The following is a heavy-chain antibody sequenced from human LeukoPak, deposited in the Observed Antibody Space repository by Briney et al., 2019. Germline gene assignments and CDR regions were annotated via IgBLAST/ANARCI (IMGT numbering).Heavy chain of an antibody. V-gene: IGHV3-23*01. CDR3: AKTHEPYYDILTGTYY. D-gene: IGHD3-9*01. J-gene: IGHJ4*02. CDR2: ISGSGGST. CDR1: GFTFSSYA. Sequence: GGSLRLSCAASGFTFSSYAMSWVRHAPGKGLEWVSAISGSGGSTYYADSVKGRFTISRDNSKNTLYLQMNSLRAEDTAVYYCAKTHEPYYDILTGTYYWGQGTLVTVSS.